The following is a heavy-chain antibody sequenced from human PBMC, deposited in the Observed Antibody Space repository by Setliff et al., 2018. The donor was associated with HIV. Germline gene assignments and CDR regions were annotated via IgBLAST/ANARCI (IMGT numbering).Heavy chain of an antibody. Sequence: PSETLSLPCTVSGGSIRSTSHYWGWIRQTPGKGLEWIGSIYHSGTTYYNPSLRSRVTISVDTSKNQFSLKLSYVTAADTAVYYCARGGNSRAAWFDSWGQGTLVTVSS. CDR2: IYHSGTT. CDR1: GGSIRSTSHY. V-gene: IGHV4-39*07. J-gene: IGHJ5*01. D-gene: IGHD5-12*01. CDR3: ARGGNSRAAWFDS.